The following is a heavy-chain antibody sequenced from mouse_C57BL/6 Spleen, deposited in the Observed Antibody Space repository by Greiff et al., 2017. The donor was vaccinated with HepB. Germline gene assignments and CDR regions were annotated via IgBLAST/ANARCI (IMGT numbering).Heavy chain of an antibody. CDR2: ISYDGSN. J-gene: IGHJ2*01. CDR3: TRKSNYALDY. CDR1: GYSITSGYY. D-gene: IGHD2-5*01. Sequence: DVQLQESGPGLVKPSQLLSLTCSVTGYSITSGYYWKWIRQFPGNKLEWMGYISYDGSNNYNPSLKNRISITRDTSKNQFFLKLNSVTTEDTATYYCTRKSNYALDYWGQGTTLTVS. V-gene: IGHV3-6*01.